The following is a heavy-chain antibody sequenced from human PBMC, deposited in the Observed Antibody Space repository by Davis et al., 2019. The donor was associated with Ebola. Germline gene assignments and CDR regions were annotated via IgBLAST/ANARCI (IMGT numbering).Heavy chain of an antibody. V-gene: IGHV4-30-2*02. J-gene: IGHJ4*02. Sequence: SETLSLTCAVSGGSISSGGYSWSWIRQPPGKGLEWIGYIYHSGSTYYNPPLKSRVTISLDTSKTQFSLKLSSVTAADTAVYYCARADGDYVYFDYWGQGILVTVSS. CDR2: IYHSGST. CDR1: GGSISSGGYS. D-gene: IGHD4-17*01. CDR3: ARADGDYVYFDY.